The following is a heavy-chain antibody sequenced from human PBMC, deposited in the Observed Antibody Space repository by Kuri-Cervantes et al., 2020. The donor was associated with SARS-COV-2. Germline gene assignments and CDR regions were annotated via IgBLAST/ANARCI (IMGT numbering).Heavy chain of an antibody. CDR1: GFSLSSGGMS. J-gene: IGHJ4*02. CDR2: IDGDGDT. V-gene: IGHV2-70*11. CDR3: ARINFNVRTTDY. D-gene: IGHD1-1*01. Sequence: SGPTLVKPTQTLTLTCTFSGFSLSSGGMSVSWVRQPPGRALEWLARIDGDGDTYYRPSLRARLSISKDASKNQVVLIMTNLDAVDTGTHYCARINFNVRTTDYWGRGTLVTVSS.